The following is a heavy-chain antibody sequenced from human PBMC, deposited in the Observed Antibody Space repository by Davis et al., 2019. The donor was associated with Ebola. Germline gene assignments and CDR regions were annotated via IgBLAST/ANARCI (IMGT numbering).Heavy chain of an antibody. CDR3: ARDPTYDYIWGSYRQYYFDY. V-gene: IGHV4-59*12. Sequence: GSLRLSCTVSGGSISSYYWSWIRQPPGKGLEWTGYIYYSGSTNYNPSLKSRVTISVDTSKNQFSLKLSSVTAADTAVYYCARDPTYDYIWGSYRQYYFDYWGQGTLVTVSS. CDR2: IYYSGST. D-gene: IGHD3-16*02. J-gene: IGHJ4*02. CDR1: GGSISSYY.